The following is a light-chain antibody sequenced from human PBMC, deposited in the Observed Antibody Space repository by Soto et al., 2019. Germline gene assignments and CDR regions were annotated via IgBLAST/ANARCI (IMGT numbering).Light chain of an antibody. CDR2: DAS. V-gene: IGKV1-5*01. CDR1: QSVTNL. CDR3: QQYTTYPYT. J-gene: IGKJ2*01. Sequence: DIQMTQSPSTLSASVGDRVTITCRASQSVTNLLAWYQQKPGKAPNLLIYDASRLQSGFPSRFRGSGSVTEFTLTISSLQPDDFATYSCQQYTTYPYTFGQRTKLEIK.